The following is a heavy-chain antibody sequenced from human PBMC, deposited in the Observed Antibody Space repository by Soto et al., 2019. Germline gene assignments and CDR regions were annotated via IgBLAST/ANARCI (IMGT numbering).Heavy chain of an antibody. CDR3: ARISLGSSGPFDY. V-gene: IGHV2-70*01. CDR2: IDWDDDK. D-gene: IGHD6-19*01. J-gene: IGHJ4*02. Sequence: SVPKLVNPTQTLTLTCTFSGFSLSTRGMCVSWIRQPPGKALEWLALIDWDDDKYYSTSLKTRLTISKDTSKNQVVVTMTNMDPVDTARYYCARISLGSSGPFDYWGQGTLVTVS. CDR1: GFSLSTRGMC.